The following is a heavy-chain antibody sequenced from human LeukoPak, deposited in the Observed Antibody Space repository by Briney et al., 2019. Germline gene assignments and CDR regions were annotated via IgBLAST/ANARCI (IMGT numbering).Heavy chain of an antibody. CDR1: GGSISSGGYY. V-gene: IGHV4-31*03. J-gene: IGHJ4*02. D-gene: IGHD3-10*01. CDR3: AREKTMVLDY. CDR2: IYYSGST. Sequence: PSQTLSLTCTVSGGSISSGGYYWSWIRQHPGKGLEWIGYIYYSGSTNYNPSLKSRVTISVDTSKNQFSLKLSSVTAADTAVYYCAREKTMVLDYWGQGTLVTVSS.